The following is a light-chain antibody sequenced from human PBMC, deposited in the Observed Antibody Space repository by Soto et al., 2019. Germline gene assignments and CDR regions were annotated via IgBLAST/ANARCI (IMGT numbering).Light chain of an antibody. CDR1: QTVISSY. V-gene: IGKV3-20*01. CDR3: QQYGGTPRT. CDR2: GAS. Sequence: EIVLTQSPGTLSVSPGARATLSCRASQTVISSYLAWYQQRPGQAPRLLIYGASSRATGIPDKFSGSGSGTDFTLTITRLEHEDSAVYYCQQYGGTPRTFGQGSKVDIK. J-gene: IGKJ1*01.